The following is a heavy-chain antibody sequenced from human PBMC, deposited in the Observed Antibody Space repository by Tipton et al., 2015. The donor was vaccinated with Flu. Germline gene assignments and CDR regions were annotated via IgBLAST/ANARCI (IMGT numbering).Heavy chain of an antibody. Sequence: TLSLTCTVSGGFISSYYWNWIRQPPGKGLEWIGYIYNNQYTNYNPSLKSRVTVSVDPSMSQFSLRLTSVTAADTAVYYCARGLYGSGSYQRRYFDYWGQGTLVTVSP. D-gene: IGHD3-10*01. V-gene: IGHV4-59*12. CDR1: GGFISSYY. CDR3: ARGLYGSGSYQRRYFDY. CDR2: IYNNQYT. J-gene: IGHJ4*02.